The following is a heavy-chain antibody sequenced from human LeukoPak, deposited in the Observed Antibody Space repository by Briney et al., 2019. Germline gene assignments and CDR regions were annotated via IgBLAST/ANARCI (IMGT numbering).Heavy chain of an antibody. CDR1: GFTFSTYG. D-gene: IGHD1-26*01. J-gene: IGHJ4*02. CDR2: ISGSGGSR. Sequence: GGSLRLSCAASGFTFSTYGMSWVRQAPGKGLEWVSGISGSGGSRFHTDSVKGRFTISRDNSKNTLYLQMNSLRAEDTAVYYCAKLREWELPDLFDYWGQGTLVTVSS. V-gene: IGHV3-23*01. CDR3: AKLREWELPDLFDY.